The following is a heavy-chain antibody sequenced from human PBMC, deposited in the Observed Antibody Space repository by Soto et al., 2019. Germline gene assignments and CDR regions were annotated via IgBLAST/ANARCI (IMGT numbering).Heavy chain of an antibody. CDR1: GFTFSSYA. Sequence: EVQLLESGGGLVQPGGSLRLSCAASGFTFSSYAMKWVRQAPGKGLEWVSLIGESGANTYYADSVKGRFTISRDNSGNTLFLEMYSLRAEDTAVYYCARYIPGVRYYSMDVWGQGTTVTVSS. D-gene: IGHD2-2*01. V-gene: IGHV3-23*01. CDR3: ARYIPGVRYYSMDV. CDR2: IGESGANT. J-gene: IGHJ6*02.